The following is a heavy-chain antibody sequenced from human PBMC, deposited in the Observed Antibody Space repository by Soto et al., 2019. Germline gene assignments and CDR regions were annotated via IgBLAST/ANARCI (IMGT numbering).Heavy chain of an antibody. CDR1: GGTFSSYA. D-gene: IGHD3-3*01. CDR3: ARSNDFWSGPMDV. CDR2: IIPIFGTA. Sequence: ASVKVSCKASGGTFSSYAISWVRQAPGQGLEWMGGIIPIFGTANYAQKFQGRVTITADESTSTAYMELSSLRSEDTAVYYCARSNDFWSGPMDVWGQGTTVTVSS. J-gene: IGHJ6*02. V-gene: IGHV1-69*13.